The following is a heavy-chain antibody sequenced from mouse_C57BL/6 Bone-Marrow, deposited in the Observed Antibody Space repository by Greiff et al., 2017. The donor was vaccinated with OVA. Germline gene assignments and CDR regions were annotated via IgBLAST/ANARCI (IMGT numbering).Heavy chain of an antibody. Sequence: VQLQQSGAELAKPGASVKLSCKASGYTFTSYWMHWVQQRPGQGLEWIGYINPSSGYTKYNQKFKHKTTLTADKSASTSYMQLSRLTYEDSAVYYCARWTVGMFAYWGQGTLVTVSA. D-gene: IGHD1-1*01. CDR3: ARWTVGMFAY. V-gene: IGHV1-7*01. J-gene: IGHJ3*01. CDR2: INPSSGYT. CDR1: GYTFTSYW.